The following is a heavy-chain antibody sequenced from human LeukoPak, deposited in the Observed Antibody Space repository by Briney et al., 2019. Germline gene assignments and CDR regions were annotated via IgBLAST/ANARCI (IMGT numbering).Heavy chain of an antibody. CDR2: IGSSGSTV. D-gene: IGHD4-23*01. CDR1: GFTFSAYE. V-gene: IGHV3-48*03. J-gene: IGHJ3*02. CDR3: ARDTLEYSNSPDALDI. Sequence: QAGGSLRLSCAASGFTFSAYEMNWVRQAPGKGLEWVSYIGSSGSTVYYADSVKGRFTISRDNAKNSLYMQMESLRDEDTAIYYCARDTLEYSNSPDALDIWGQETMVTVSS.